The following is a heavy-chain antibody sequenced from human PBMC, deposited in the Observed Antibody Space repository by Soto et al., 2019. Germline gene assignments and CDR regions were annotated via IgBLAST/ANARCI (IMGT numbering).Heavy chain of an antibody. J-gene: IGHJ4*02. CDR1: GFSLSTSGMR. CDR3: AHRPSGWYLFDY. CDR2: IYWNDDK. V-gene: IGHV2-5*08. Sequence: SGPTLVNPTQTLTLTCTFSGFSLSTSGMRVSWIRQPPGKALEWLALIYWNDDKRYSPSLKSRLTITKDTSKNQVVLTMTNMDPVDTATYYCAHRPSGWYLFDYWGQGTLVTVSS. D-gene: IGHD6-19*01.